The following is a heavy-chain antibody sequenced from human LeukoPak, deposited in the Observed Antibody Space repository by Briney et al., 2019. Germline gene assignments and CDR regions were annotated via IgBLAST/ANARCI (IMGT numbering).Heavy chain of an antibody. J-gene: IGHJ5*02. CDR1: GGSFSGYY. Sequence: PSETLSLTCAVYGGSFSGYYWSWIRQPPGKGLEWIGEINHSGCTNYNPSLKSRVTISVDTSKNQFSLKLSSVTAADTAVYYCARGGTYYDFWSGYYQYNWFDPWGQGTLVTVSS. V-gene: IGHV4-34*01. CDR2: INHSGCT. CDR3: ARGGTYYDFWSGYYQYNWFDP. D-gene: IGHD3-3*01.